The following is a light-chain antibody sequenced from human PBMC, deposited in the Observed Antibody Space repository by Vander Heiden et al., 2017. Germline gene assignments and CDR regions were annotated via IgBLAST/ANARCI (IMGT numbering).Light chain of an antibody. CDR1: SSNIGSNS. V-gene: IGLV1-44*01. J-gene: IGLJ2*01. Sequence: QSVLTQPPSASGTPGQRVTISCSGSSSNIGSNSVNWYQQLPGTAPKLLIYGNNQRPSGVPDRFSGSKSGTSASLAISGLQSEDEAHYYCATWDDSLNAVVFGGGTKLTGL. CDR2: GNN. CDR3: ATWDDSLNAVV.